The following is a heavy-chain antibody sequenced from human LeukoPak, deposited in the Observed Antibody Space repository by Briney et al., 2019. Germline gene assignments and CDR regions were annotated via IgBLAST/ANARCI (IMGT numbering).Heavy chain of an antibody. D-gene: IGHD3-3*01. V-gene: IGHV3-23*01. J-gene: IGHJ4*02. CDR1: GFTFSVYA. CDR2: ISGSGGST. Sequence: GGSLRLSCAASGFTFSVYAMSWVRQAPGKGLEWVSAISGSGGSTYYADSVKGRFTISRDNSKNTLYLQMNSLRAEDTAVYYCAKVWSWARYFDYWGQGTLVTVSS. CDR3: AKVWSWARYFDY.